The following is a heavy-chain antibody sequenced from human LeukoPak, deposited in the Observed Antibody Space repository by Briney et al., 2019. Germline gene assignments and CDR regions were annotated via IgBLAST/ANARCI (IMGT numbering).Heavy chain of an antibody. J-gene: IGHJ4*02. D-gene: IGHD4-17*01. Sequence: GGSLRLSCAASGVTFSTYAMSWVRQAPGKGLEWVLAISGSGGSTYYADSVKGRFTISRDNSKNTLYLKINSLRAEDTAVYYCAKPRYGDYYFDYWGQGTLVTVSS. CDR1: GVTFSTYA. CDR2: ISGSGGST. CDR3: AKPRYGDYYFDY. V-gene: IGHV3-23*01.